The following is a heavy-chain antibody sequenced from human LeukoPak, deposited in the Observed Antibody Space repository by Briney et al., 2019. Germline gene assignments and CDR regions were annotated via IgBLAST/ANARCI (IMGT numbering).Heavy chain of an antibody. CDR2: ISSSSSYI. D-gene: IGHD1-14*01. J-gene: IGHJ5*02. V-gene: IGHV3-21*01. Sequence: KPGGSLRLSCAASGFTFSSYSMNWVRQAPGKGLEWVSSISSSSSYIYYADSVKGRFTISRDNAKNSLHLQMNSLRAEDTAVYYCARDHHRRFDPWGQGTLVTVSS. CDR3: ARDHHRRFDP. CDR1: GFTFSSYS.